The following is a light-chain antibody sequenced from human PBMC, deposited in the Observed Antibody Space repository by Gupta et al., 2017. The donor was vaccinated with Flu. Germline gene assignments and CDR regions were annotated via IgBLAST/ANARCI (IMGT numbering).Light chain of an antibody. J-gene: IGLJ1*01. CDR2: NVS. CDR3: CSYAGNDRLYV. CDR1: TSDVGVYDF. V-gene: IGLV2-8*01. Sequence: QSALTQPPSASGSPGESVSISCTGTTSDVGVYDFVFWYPHLPRKAPKLIMSNVSKLSPGVPARFSGFKSANTAFIRITGRQVEDEGVYFCCSYAGNDRLYVFGPGTAVTVL.